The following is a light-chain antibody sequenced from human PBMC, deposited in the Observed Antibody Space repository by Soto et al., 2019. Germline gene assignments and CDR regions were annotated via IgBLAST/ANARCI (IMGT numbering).Light chain of an antibody. V-gene: IGLV2-11*01. J-gene: IGLJ3*02. Sequence: QSALTQPRSVSGSPGQSVTISCTGTSSDIGVSWYQHHPGKAPKLMIHDVSKRPSGVPDRISGSKSGNTASLTISGLLAEDEADYYCCASAGGYTWVYGGGTKVTVL. CDR3: CASAGGYTWV. CDR2: DVS. CDR1: SSDIG.